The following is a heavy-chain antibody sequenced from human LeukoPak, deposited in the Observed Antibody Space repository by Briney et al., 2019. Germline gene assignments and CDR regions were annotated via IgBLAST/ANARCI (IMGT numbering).Heavy chain of an antibody. Sequence: PGRSLRLSCAASGFTFSSYGMHWVRQAPGKGLERVAVIWYDGSNKYYADSVKGRFTISRDNSKNTLYLQMNSLRAEDTAVYYCARDHIVVVPAAIYYYGMDVWGQGTTVTVSS. CDR1: GFTFSSYG. V-gene: IGHV3-33*01. CDR2: IWYDGSNK. D-gene: IGHD2-2*01. CDR3: ARDHIVVVPAAIYYYGMDV. J-gene: IGHJ6*02.